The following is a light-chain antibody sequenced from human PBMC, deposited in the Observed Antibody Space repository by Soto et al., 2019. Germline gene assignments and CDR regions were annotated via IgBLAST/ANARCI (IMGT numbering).Light chain of an antibody. J-gene: IGKJ5*01. CDR3: QQRSAS. Sequence: ETVLTQSPATLSLSPGERATLSCRASQSVSSYLAWYQQKPGQAPRLLIYDASNRATGIPARFSGSGSGTDFTLTISSLEPEDFAVYYCQQRSASFGQGTRLEI. CDR1: QSVSSY. CDR2: DAS. V-gene: IGKV3-11*01.